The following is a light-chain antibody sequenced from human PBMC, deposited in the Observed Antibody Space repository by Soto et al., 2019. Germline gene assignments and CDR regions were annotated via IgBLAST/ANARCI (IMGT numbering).Light chain of an antibody. Sequence: QSVLTQSSSASASLGSSVKLTCTLSSGHSSYIIAWHQQQPGKAPRYLMKLEGSGSYNKGSGVPDRFSGSSSGADRYLTISNLQFEDEADYYCSSYTSSSTLYVFGTGTKVTVL. J-gene: IGLJ1*01. V-gene: IGLV4-60*02. CDR3: SSYTSSSTLYV. CDR2: LEGSGSY. CDR1: SGHSSYI.